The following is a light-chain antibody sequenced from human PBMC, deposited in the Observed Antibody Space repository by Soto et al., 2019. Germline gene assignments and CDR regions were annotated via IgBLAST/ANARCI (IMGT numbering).Light chain of an antibody. CDR3: QQSYSTPGT. J-gene: IGKJ3*01. Sequence: DIQMTQSPSSLSASVGDRVTITCRASQSISSYLNWYQQKPGKAPKFLIYAASSLQSGVPSRFSGSGSGTDFTLTISSLLPEDFATYYCQQSYSTPGTFGLGTKVDIK. V-gene: IGKV1-39*01. CDR1: QSISSY. CDR2: AAS.